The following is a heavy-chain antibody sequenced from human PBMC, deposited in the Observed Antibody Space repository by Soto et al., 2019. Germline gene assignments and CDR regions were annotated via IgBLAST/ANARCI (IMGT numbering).Heavy chain of an antibody. CDR3: ARASPVVTDV. Sequence: QVQLQESGQDLVKPSKTLPPTGPASVGSISSVDSYWGWIRQPPGKGLEWIGYIYYSGSTYYNPSLKSRVTISVDTSKNQFSLKLSSVTAADTAVYYCARASPVVTDVWGQGTTVTVSS. V-gene: IGHV4-30-4*01. CDR1: VGSISSVDSY. D-gene: IGHD5-18*01. CDR2: IYYSGST. J-gene: IGHJ6*02.